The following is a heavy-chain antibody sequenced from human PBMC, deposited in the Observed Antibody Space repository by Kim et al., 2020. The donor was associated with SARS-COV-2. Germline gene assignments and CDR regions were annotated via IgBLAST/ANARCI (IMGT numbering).Heavy chain of an antibody. CDR1: GDSIINDNYF. CDR2: ISYRGGA. J-gene: IGHJ3*01. Sequence: SETLSLTCTVSGDSIINDNYFWSWVRQHPGKGLEWIGYISYRGGAHYKPSLQSRVTISLDTSKNQFSLRLNSVTAADTAVYYCARGVIERGVIVAF. V-gene: IGHV4-31*03. D-gene: IGHD2-21*01. CDR3: ARGVIERGVIVAF.